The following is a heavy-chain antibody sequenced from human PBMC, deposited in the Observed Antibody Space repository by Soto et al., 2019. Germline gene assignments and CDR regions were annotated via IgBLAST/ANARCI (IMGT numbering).Heavy chain of an antibody. V-gene: IGHV1-2*02. CDR2: INPNSGGT. CDR1: GYTFTGYY. D-gene: IGHD6-19*01. Sequence: ASVKVSCKASGYTFTGYYMHWVRQAPGQGLEWMGWINPNSGGTNYAQKFQGRVTMTRDTSISTAYMELSRLRSDDTAVYYCARTSSGWYGWFAPWGQGTLVTVS. J-gene: IGHJ5*02. CDR3: ARTSSGWYGWFAP.